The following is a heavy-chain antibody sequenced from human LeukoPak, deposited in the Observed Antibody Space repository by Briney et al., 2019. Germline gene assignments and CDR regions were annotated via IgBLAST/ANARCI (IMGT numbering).Heavy chain of an antibody. D-gene: IGHD2-15*01. V-gene: IGHV3-30*18. CDR2: ISDDGNTR. CDR3: EKDKGSRYCSGDSCFTGGYLDY. J-gene: IGHJ4*02. Sequence: GGSLRLSCAASGFTFSSYGMHWVRQAPGKGLEWVGIISDDGNTRYYADFVKGRFSISRDNSKNTVYLQMNSLRAEDTAVYYCEKDKGSRYCSGDSCFTGGYLDYWGQGTLVPVSS. CDR1: GFTFSSYG.